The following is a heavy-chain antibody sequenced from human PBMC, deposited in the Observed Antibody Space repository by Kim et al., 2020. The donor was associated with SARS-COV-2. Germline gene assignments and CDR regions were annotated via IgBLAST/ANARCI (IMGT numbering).Heavy chain of an antibody. D-gene: IGHD1-26*01. Sequence: ADSVKGRFTISRDNAKNSLYLQMNSLRDEDTAVYYCARGALAPWESGYDIWGQGTMVTVSS. J-gene: IGHJ3*02. CDR3: ARGALAPWESGYDI. V-gene: IGHV3-48*02.